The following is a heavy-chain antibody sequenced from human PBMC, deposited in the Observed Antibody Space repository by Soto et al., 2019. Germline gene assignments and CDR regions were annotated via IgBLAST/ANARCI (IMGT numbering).Heavy chain of an antibody. Sequence: GGSLRLSCAASGFTFSDHYMDWVRQAPGKGLEWVGRTRNKANSYTTEYAASVKGRFTISRDDSKKSLYLQMNSLKTEDTAVYYCASRCNSRSYCPLDYWGQGTLVTVSS. D-gene: IGHD3-22*01. CDR3: ASRCNSRSYCPLDY. V-gene: IGHV3-72*01. CDR2: TRNKANSYTT. J-gene: IGHJ4*02. CDR1: GFTFSDHY.